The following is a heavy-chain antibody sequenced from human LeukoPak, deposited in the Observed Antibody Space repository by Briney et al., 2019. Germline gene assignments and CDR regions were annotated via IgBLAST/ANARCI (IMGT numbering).Heavy chain of an antibody. J-gene: IGHJ4*02. CDR1: GGSFSGYY. Sequence: SQTLSLTCAVYGGSFSGYYWSWVSQPPGKGLEWIGEINHRGSTNYNPSLKRRVTISVDTSKNQFSLKLSSVTAADTAVYYCAKLYCSGSSCYLPDWGQGTLVTGSS. D-gene: IGHD2-15*01. CDR3: AKLYCSGSSCYLPD. V-gene: IGHV4-34*01. CDR2: INHRGST.